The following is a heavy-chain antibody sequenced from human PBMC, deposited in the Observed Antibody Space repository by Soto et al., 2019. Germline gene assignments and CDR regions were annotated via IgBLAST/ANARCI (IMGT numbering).Heavy chain of an antibody. CDR1: GGSVSSGRYY. Sequence: QVQLQESGPGLVKPSETLSLTCTVSGGSVSSGRYYWSWIRQPPGKGLEWLGYIYYSGSTNYNPSLKRRGTIPVDTSKHRFSLQVSSVTAADTAVYCCARRGRLMIKFGGLTWWFGPWGQGTLGTVSS. J-gene: IGHJ5*02. V-gene: IGHV4-61*01. CDR3: ARRGRLMIKFGGLTWWFGP. D-gene: IGHD3-16*01. CDR2: IYYSGST.